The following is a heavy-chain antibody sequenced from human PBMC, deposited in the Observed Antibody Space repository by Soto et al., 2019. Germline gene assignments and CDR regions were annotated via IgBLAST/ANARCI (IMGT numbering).Heavy chain of an antibody. CDR2: ISADNSNT. D-gene: IGHD5-18*01. J-gene: IGHJ6*02. Sequence: QAQLVQSGAEVKKPGASVKVSCKASGYTFYSHSISWVRQAPGQGLERMGRISADNSNTKYAQKFRGRVTMTTDTSTSTVYMELRNLRSDDTAVYYCARCIQQDYYYGMDVWGQGTTVTVSS. CDR3: ARCIQQDYYYGMDV. V-gene: IGHV1-18*01. CDR1: GYTFYSHS.